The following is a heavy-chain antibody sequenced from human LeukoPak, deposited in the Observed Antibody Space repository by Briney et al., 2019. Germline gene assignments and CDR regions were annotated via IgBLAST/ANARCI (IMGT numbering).Heavy chain of an antibody. J-gene: IGHJ6*02. CDR2: ISYDGSNK. CDR3: AKALHLAYDRYTVYYYYGMDV. CDR1: GFTFSSYG. Sequence: PGRSLRLSCAASGFTFSSYGMHWVRQAPGKGLEWVAVISYDGSNKYYADSVKGRFTISRDNSKNTLYLQMNSLRAEDTAVYYCAKALHLAYDRYTVYYYYGMDVWGQGTTVTVSS. D-gene: IGHD3-3*02. V-gene: IGHV3-30*18.